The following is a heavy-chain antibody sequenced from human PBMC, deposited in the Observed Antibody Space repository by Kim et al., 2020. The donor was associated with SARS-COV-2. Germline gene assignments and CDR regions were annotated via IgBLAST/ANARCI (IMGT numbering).Heavy chain of an antibody. CDR2: INHSGST. J-gene: IGHJ6*03. V-gene: IGHV4-34*01. CDR1: GGSFSGYY. Sequence: SETLSLTCAVYGGSFSGYYWSWIRQPPGKGLEWIGEINHSGSTNYNPSLKSRVTISVDTSKNQFSLKLSSVTAADTAVYYCARSAGAYYYYYYMDVWGKG. CDR3: ARSAGAYYYYYYMDV. D-gene: IGHD3-10*01.